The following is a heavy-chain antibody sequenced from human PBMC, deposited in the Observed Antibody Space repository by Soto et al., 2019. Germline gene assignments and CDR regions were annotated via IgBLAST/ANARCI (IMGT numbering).Heavy chain of an antibody. Sequence: EVQLVESGGGLVQPGRSLRLSCVASGFIADDYAMHWVRQAPGKGLEWVSGISSNSATINYADSFKGRFTISRDNAKNSLFLQMNSLRPEDTAFYYCVKDMKWGGMTTIHYFDSWGQGTLVTVSS. CDR2: ISSNSATI. CDR3: VKDMKWGGMTTIHYFDS. D-gene: IGHD4-17*01. CDR1: GFIADDYA. V-gene: IGHV3-9*02. J-gene: IGHJ4*02.